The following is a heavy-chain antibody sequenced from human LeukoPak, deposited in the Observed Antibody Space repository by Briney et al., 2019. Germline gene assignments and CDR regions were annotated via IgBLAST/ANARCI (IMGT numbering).Heavy chain of an antibody. Sequence: GASVTVSCKASGYTFTSYGISWVRQAPGQGLEWMGGIIPIFGTANYAQKFQGRVTITADESTSTAYMELSSLRSEDTAVYYCARETASYYYGSGSYPFDYWGQGTLVTVSS. V-gene: IGHV1-69*13. J-gene: IGHJ4*02. CDR3: ARETASYYYGSGSYPFDY. D-gene: IGHD3-10*01. CDR2: IIPIFGTA. CDR1: GYTFTSYG.